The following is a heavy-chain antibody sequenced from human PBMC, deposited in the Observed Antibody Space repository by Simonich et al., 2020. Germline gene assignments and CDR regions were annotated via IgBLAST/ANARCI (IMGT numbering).Heavy chain of an antibody. CDR1: GGTFSSYA. V-gene: IGHV1-69*09. CDR2: IIPILGIA. J-gene: IGHJ4*02. Sequence: QVQLVQSGAEVKKPGSSVKVSCKASGGTFSSYAISWVRQAPGQGLEWRGGIIPILGIANNAKKFQGRVTITADKSTSTAYMELSSRRSEDTAVYYCARTNTMRELDTMVRGVDYFDYWGQGTLVTVSS. D-gene: IGHD3-10*01. CDR3: ARTNTMRELDTMVRGVDYFDY.